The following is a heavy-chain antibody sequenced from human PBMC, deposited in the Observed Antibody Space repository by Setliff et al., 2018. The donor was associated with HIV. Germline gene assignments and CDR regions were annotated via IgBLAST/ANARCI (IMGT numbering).Heavy chain of an antibody. V-gene: IGHV3-66*02. J-gene: IGHJ2*01. CDR2: IYRGGYT. CDR1: GFTVSSNY. CDR3: AKENGTMDSSGYYLYSYFDL. Sequence: GGSLRLSCAASGFTVSSNYMSWVRQAPGKGLEWVSVIYRGGYTDSADSVKGRFTISRDNSNSTLYLHMNSLRPEDTAVYYCAKENGTMDSSGYYLYSYFDLWGRGTLVTVSS. D-gene: IGHD3-22*01.